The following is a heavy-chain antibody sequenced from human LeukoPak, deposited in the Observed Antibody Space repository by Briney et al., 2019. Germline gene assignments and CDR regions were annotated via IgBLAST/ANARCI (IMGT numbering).Heavy chain of an antibody. V-gene: IGHV3-11*01. CDR1: GFTFRYYY. CDR2: ISSGGRVK. CDR3: ARVVVLPAPPYMDV. D-gene: IGHD2-2*01. J-gene: IGHJ6*03. Sequence: PGGALRQSCAASGFTFRYYYMSWIRQAPGKGLGWVSYISSGGRVKYYADSVKGGVTITRDNAKNSLYLQINSLRAEDTTVYYCARVVVLPAPPYMDVWGKGTTVTVSS.